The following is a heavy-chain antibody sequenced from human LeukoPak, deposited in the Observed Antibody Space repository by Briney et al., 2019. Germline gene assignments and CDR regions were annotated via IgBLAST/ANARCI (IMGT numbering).Heavy chain of an antibody. CDR2: LSAYNGNT. CDR3: ARDSVNYYGSGSQGKDYYYYYMDV. Sequence: ASVKVSCKASGYTFTSYGISGVRQPPGQGLEGMGWLSAYNGNTENAQKLQGRVTMTTDTTTSTAYMELRSLRSDDTAVYYCARDSVNYYGSGSQGKDYYYYYMDVWGKGTTVTVSS. J-gene: IGHJ6*03. V-gene: IGHV1-18*01. CDR1: GYTFTSYG. D-gene: IGHD3-10*01.